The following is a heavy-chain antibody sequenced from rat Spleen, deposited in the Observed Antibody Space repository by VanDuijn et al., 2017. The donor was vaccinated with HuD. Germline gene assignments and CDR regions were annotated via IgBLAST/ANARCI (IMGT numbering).Heavy chain of an antibody. CDR3: VRIQTYFDD. CDR1: GFTFSDYG. Sequence: EVQLVESGGGLVQPGRSKKLSCAASGFTFSDYGMAWVFQAPTKGLEWVASISYDGSSTYYRDSVKGRFTISRDNAKSTLYLQMDSLRSEDTATYYCVRIQTYFDDWGQGVMVTVSS. V-gene: IGHV5-29*01. J-gene: IGHJ2*01. CDR2: ISYDGSST.